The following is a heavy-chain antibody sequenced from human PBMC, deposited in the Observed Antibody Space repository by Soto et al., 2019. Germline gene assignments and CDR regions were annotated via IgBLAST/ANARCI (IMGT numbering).Heavy chain of an antibody. V-gene: IGHV5-10-1*01. Sequence: EVQLVQSGAEVKKPGESLRISCKGSGYSFTSYWISWVRQMPGKGLEWMGRIDPSDSYTNYSPSFQGHVTISADKSISTAYLQWSSLKASDTAMYYCARPGYCSGGSCYEDWFDPWGQGTLVTVSS. J-gene: IGHJ5*02. CDR1: GYSFTSYW. D-gene: IGHD2-15*01. CDR3: ARPGYCSGGSCYEDWFDP. CDR2: IDPSDSYT.